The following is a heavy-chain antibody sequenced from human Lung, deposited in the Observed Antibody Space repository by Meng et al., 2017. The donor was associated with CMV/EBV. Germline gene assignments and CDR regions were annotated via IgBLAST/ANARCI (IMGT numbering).Heavy chain of an antibody. D-gene: IGHD6-19*01. J-gene: IGHJ4*02. CDR3: ASFPPPGKQWLVTDY. CDR2: IYHSGST. CDR1: GGSISSSNW. V-gene: IGHV4-4*02. Sequence: QVDRMVPRPGLADPSGTLAPPCAASGGSISSSNWGSWGRQPPGKGLELIGEIYHSGSTNYNPSLQSRVTISVDKSKNQFSLKLSSVTAADTAVYYCASFPPPGKQWLVTDYWGQGTLVTVSS.